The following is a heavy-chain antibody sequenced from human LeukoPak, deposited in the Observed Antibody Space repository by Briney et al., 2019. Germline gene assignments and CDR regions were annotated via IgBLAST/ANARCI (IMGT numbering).Heavy chain of an antibody. CDR3: ARSLRFAYAFDI. J-gene: IGHJ3*02. CDR1: GGSFSGCY. CDR2: INHSGST. V-gene: IGHV4-34*01. Sequence: SETLSLTCAVYGGSFSGCYWSWIRQPPGKGLEGIGEINHSGSTNYNPSLKSRVTISVDTSKNQFSLKLSSVTAADTAVYYCARSLRFAYAFDIWGQGTMVTVSS. D-gene: IGHD3-3*01.